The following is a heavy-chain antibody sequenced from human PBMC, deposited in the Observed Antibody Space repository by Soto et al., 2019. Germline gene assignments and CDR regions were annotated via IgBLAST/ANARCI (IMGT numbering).Heavy chain of an antibody. V-gene: IGHV1-18*01. Sequence: QVQLVQSGAEVKKPGASVKVSCKASGYTFTSYGISWVRQAPGQGLEWMGWISAYNGNTTYAQKVQGRVTRTTDTSTGRADMELRSLRSDDTAVYYCARGPTVVVVAATRNYFDYWGQGTLVTVSS. CDR1: GYTFTSYG. D-gene: IGHD2-15*01. CDR3: ARGPTVVVVAATRNYFDY. J-gene: IGHJ4*02. CDR2: ISAYNGNT.